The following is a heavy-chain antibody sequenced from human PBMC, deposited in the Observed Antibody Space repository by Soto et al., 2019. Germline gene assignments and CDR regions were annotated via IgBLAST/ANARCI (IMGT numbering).Heavy chain of an antibody. D-gene: IGHD3-22*01. CDR3: ARLTSSDSSGYYCY. V-gene: IGHV3-21*01. Sequence: EVQLVESGGGLVKPGGSLRLSCAASGFTFSSYSMNWVRQAPGKGLEWVSSISSSSSYIYYADSVKGRFTISRDNAKNSLYLQMNSLRAEDTAVYYCARLTSSDSSGYYCYGGQGTLVTVSS. J-gene: IGHJ4*02. CDR2: ISSSSSYI. CDR1: GFTFSSYS.